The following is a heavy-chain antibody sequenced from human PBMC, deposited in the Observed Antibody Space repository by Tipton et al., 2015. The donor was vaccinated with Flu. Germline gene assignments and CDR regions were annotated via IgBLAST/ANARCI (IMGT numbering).Heavy chain of an antibody. J-gene: IGHJ6*02. CDR3: ARDPSRYNYDRSGIDV. D-gene: IGHD3-22*01. V-gene: IGHV4-61*02. Sequence: TLSLTCTVSGGSISSGSYYWSWIRQPAGKGLEWIGRIYTSGSNNYNPTLTSRVTITVDTSKNQFSLTLSSVTAAATAVYYCARDPSRYNYDRSGIDVWGQGTTVTVS. CDR1: GGSISSGSYY. CDR2: IYTSGSN.